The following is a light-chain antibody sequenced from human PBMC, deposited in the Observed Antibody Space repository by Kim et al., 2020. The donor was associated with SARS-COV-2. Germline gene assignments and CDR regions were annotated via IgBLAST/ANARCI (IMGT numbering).Light chain of an antibody. J-gene: IGLJ3*02. CDR1: SGSIASNY. V-gene: IGLV6-57*03. Sequence: GKTLTISCTRSSGSIASNYVQWYQQRPGSAPTTVIYEDNQRPSGVPDRFSGSIDSSSNSASLTISGLKTEDEAYYYCQSYDSSNWVFGGGTQLTVL. CDR2: EDN. CDR3: QSYDSSNWV.